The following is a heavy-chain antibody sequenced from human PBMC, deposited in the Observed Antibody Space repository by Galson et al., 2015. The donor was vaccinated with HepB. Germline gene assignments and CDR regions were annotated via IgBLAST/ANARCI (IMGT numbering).Heavy chain of an antibody. CDR3: ATHPQGGYYDFWSGYFSWFDP. J-gene: IGHJ5*02. D-gene: IGHD3-3*01. CDR1: GGTFSSYA. V-gene: IGHV1-69*13. Sequence: SVKVSCKASGGTFSSYAISWVRQAPGQGLEWMGGIIPIFGTANYAQKFQGRVTITADESTSTAYMELCSLRSEDTAVYYCATHPQGGYYDFWSGYFSWFDPWGQGTLVTVSS. CDR2: IIPIFGTA.